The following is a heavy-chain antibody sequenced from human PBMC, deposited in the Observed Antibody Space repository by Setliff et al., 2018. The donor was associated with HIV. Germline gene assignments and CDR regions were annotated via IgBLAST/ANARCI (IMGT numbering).Heavy chain of an antibody. CDR1: GGSISSSNYY. J-gene: IGHJ4*02. CDR2: IHYSGST. Sequence: SETLSLTCTVSGGSISSSNYYWGWIRQPPGKGLEWIGSIHYSGSTYDNPSLKSRVTISVDTSQNQFSLRLSPVTAADTAVYYCARSGSSSPYYFDYWGQGTLVTVSS. V-gene: IGHV4-39*07. D-gene: IGHD6-6*01. CDR3: ARSGSSSPYYFDY.